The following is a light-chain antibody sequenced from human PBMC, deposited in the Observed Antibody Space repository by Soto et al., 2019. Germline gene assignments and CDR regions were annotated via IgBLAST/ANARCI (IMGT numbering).Light chain of an antibody. CDR1: RDISSF. CDR3: QQVNSFPRA. J-gene: IGKJ1*01. V-gene: IGKV1-9*01. CDR2: AAS. Sequence: IQLTQSPSSLSASVGDRVTITCRASRDISSFLAWYQQRPGKAPKLLIYAASTVESGVPSRFSGSGSGTDFTLTISSLQPEDFATYYCQQVNSFPRAFGQGXXXXT.